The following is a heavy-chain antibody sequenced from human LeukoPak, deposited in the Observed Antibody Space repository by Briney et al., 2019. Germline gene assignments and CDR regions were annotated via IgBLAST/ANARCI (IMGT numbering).Heavy chain of an antibody. CDR2: IRQDGSEK. CDR3: ARAGYYGDDAFDL. J-gene: IGHJ3*01. V-gene: IGHV3-7*02. CDR1: GFTIGSYW. D-gene: IGHD2/OR15-2a*01. Sequence: PRGSLRLSSAGPGFTIGSYWMSWVRQAPGKGLEWVANIRQDGSEKYYVDSVKGRLTISRDNAKNSLYLQMNSLRAEDTGIYYCARAGYYGDDAFDLWGQGTMVTVSS.